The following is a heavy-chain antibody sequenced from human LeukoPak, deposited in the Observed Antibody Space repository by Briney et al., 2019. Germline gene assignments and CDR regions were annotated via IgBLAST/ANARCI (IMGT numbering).Heavy chain of an antibody. CDR2: LYRDGST. V-gene: IGHV3-53*01. CDR1: GFTVSSTY. J-gene: IGHJ4*02. Sequence: PGGSLRLACAASGFTVSSTYMNWARQAPGRGLEWVSTLYRDGSTYYADSAKGRFTISRDSSTNTLYLQMNNLRVEDTAVYYRARDSGDGDYEPLDYWGQGTQVTVSS. CDR3: ARDSGDGDYEPLDY. D-gene: IGHD3-10*01.